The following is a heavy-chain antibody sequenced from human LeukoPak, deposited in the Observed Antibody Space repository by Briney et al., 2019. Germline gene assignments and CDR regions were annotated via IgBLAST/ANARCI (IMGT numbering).Heavy chain of an antibody. V-gene: IGHV3-23*01. Sequence: GGSLRLSCAASGFTFSSYGMHWVRQAPGKGLEWVSAISVSGGSTYYADSVKGRFTSSRDNSKNTLYLQMNSLRAEDTAVYYCARGSYGDYDNWGQGTLVTVSS. CDR3: ARGSYGDYDN. CDR1: GFTFSSYG. D-gene: IGHD4-17*01. CDR2: ISVSGGST. J-gene: IGHJ4*02.